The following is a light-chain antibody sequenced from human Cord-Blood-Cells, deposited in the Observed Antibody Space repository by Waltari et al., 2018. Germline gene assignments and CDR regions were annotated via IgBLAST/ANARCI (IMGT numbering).Light chain of an antibody. V-gene: IGKV1-13*02. J-gene: IGKJ4*01. CDR1: QGISSA. Sequence: AIQLTQSPSSLSASVGDRVTINCRASQGISSALAWYQQKPGKAPNLLIYDASSLESGVPSRFSGSGSGTDFTLTISSLQPEDFATYYCQQFNSYPLTFGGGTKVEIK. CDR2: DAS. CDR3: QQFNSYPLT.